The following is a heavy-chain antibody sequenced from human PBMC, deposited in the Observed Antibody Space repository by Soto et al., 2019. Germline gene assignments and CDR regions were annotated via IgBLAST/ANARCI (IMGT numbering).Heavy chain of an antibody. D-gene: IGHD3-22*01. CDR2: ISYDGSNK. J-gene: IGHJ4*02. Sequence: QVQLVESGGGVVQPGRSLRLSCAASGFTFSSYAMHWVRQAPGEGLEWVAVISYDGSNKYYADSVKGRFTISRDNSKNTLYLQMNSLRAEDTAVYYCARDGGRSMIVVVITTPLDYWGQGTLVTVSS. CDR3: ARDGGRSMIVVVITTPLDY. V-gene: IGHV3-30-3*01. CDR1: GFTFSSYA.